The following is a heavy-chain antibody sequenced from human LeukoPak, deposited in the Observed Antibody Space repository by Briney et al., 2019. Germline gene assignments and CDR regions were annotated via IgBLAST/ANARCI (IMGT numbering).Heavy chain of an antibody. V-gene: IGHV4-34*01. CDR1: GGSFIGFY. J-gene: IGHJ5*02. D-gene: IGHD6-25*01. CDR2: INYTGST. CDR3: ARVAGYLPTRWFDP. Sequence: PSETLSLTCAVYGGSFIGFYWSWIRHVPGKGLEWIGEINYTGSTSYNPSLKSRVTISVDTSQNQFFLLLTSVTAADTAVYYCARVAGYLPTRWFDPWGQGTHVTVSS.